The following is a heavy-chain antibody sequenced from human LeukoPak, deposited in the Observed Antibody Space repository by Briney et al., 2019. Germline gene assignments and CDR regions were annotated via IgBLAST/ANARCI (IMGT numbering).Heavy chain of an antibody. CDR3: ARGRGDPFGSGSQFDY. J-gene: IGHJ4*02. V-gene: IGHV4-59*01. Sequence: SETLSLTCTVSGGSISSYYWSWIRQPPGKGLEWIGYIYYSGGTNYNPSLKSRVTISVDTSKNQFSLKLSSVTAADTAVYYCARGRGDPFGSGSQFDYWGQGTLVTVSS. D-gene: IGHD3-10*01. CDR1: GGSISSYY. CDR2: IYYSGGT.